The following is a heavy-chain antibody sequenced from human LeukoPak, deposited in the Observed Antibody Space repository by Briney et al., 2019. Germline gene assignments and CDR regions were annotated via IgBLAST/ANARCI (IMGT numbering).Heavy chain of an antibody. CDR2: IYYSGST. Sequence: SETLSLTCTVSGDSISSYYWSWIRQPPGKGLEWIGYIYYSGSTNYNPSLKSRVTISVDTSKNQFSLKLSSVTAADTAVYYCARTTEGGYTYDYFYYYYMDVWGKGTTVTISS. CDR3: ARTTEGGYTYDYFYYYYMDV. V-gene: IGHV4-59*01. D-gene: IGHD5-18*01. CDR1: GDSISSYY. J-gene: IGHJ6*03.